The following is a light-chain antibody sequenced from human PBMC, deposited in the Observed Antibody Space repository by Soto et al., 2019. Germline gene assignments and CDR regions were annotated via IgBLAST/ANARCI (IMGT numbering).Light chain of an antibody. CDR1: QSVSSN. V-gene: IGKV3-15*01. J-gene: IGKJ1*01. CDR2: GAS. Sequence: EIVMTHSPATLSVSPGERATLSCRASQSVSSNLAWYQQKPGQAPSLLLYGASTRATGIPARFSGSGSGTEFTLTISSLQSEDFAVYYCQQYNNWPPWTFGQGTKVEIK. CDR3: QQYNNWPPWT.